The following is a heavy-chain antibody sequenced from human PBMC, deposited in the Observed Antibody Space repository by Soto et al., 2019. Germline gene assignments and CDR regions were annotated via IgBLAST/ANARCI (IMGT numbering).Heavy chain of an antibody. CDR3: ARMASSGTLNWFDP. J-gene: IGHJ5*02. V-gene: IGHV1-8*02. Sequence: ASVKVSCKASGYTFINYDISWLRQSTGQGLEWMGRMNPGSGKTGYANKFQGRVTMTRDASTSTAHLELSSLTSEDTAVYYCARMASSGTLNWFDPWGQGTLVTVSS. CDR1: GYTFINYD. CDR2: MNPGSGKT.